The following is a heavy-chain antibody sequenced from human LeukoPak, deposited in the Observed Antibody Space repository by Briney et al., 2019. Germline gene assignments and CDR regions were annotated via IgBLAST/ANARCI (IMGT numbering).Heavy chain of an antibody. CDR3: VRLMVWGVIGP. CDR2: MNPNSGNT. Sequence: GASVKVSCKTSGYTFIDYDINWVRQATGQGLEWMGWMNPNSGNTGYAQKFQGRVTMTRDTSITTAYMELSSLRSDDTAVYYCVRLMVWGVIGPWGQGTPVTVSS. V-gene: IGHV1-8*01. J-gene: IGHJ5*02. CDR1: GYTFIDYD. D-gene: IGHD3-10*01.